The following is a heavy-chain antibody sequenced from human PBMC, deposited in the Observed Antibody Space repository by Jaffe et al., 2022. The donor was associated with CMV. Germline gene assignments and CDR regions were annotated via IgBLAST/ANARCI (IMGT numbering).Heavy chain of an antibody. Sequence: EVQLLESGGGLVQPGGSLRLSCAASGFTFSSYAMSWVRQAPGKGLEWVSVFSRSGGSTYYADSVKGRFTTFRDNSKNRLYLQMNSLRAEDTAVYYCAKAGLYCSSTSCYFGENWFDPWGQGTLVTVSS. J-gene: IGHJ5*02. CDR3: AKAGLYCSSTSCYFGENWFDP. CDR1: GFTFSSYA. D-gene: IGHD2-2*01. CDR2: FSRSGGST. V-gene: IGHV3-23*01.